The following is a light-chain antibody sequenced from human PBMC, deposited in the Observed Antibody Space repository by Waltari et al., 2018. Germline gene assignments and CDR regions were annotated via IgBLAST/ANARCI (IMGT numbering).Light chain of an antibody. CDR3: LQYNSYPWT. CDR2: KAS. V-gene: IGKV1-5*03. Sequence: DIHMTQSPSTLSASVGDRVTITCRASQSIVVWSAWYQQKPGKAPRLLIYKASYLESGVPSRFSGSGSGTEFTLTISSLQADDFATYYCLQYNSYPWTFGQGTKVEIK. J-gene: IGKJ1*01. CDR1: QSIVVW.